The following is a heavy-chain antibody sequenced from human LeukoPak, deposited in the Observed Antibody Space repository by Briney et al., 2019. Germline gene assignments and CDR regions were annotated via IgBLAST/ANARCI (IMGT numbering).Heavy chain of an antibody. V-gene: IGHV4-59*01. CDR2: IYYSGGA. CDR1: GDSLTNYY. Sequence: SETLSLTCTVSGDSLTNYYWSWIRQPPGKGLEWIGYIYYSGGARYSPSLTSRVTMVVDTSKNQFSLRLSSVTAADAAMYYCARMALGYCDGGVCPYYFDYWGQGILVTVSS. CDR3: ARMALGYCDGGVCPYYFDY. J-gene: IGHJ4*02. D-gene: IGHD2-8*02.